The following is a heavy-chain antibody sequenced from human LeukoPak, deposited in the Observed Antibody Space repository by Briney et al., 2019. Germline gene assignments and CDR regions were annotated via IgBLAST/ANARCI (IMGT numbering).Heavy chain of an antibody. D-gene: IGHD3-9*01. J-gene: IGHJ4*02. CDR3: ARVREYYDILTGYYTGYFDY. CDR1: GGSISSSSYY. Sequence: SETLSLTCTVSGGSISSSSYYWGWIRQPPGKGLEWIGSIYYSGSTYYNPSLKSRVTISVDTSKNQFSLHLISVTAADTAVYYCARVREYYDILTGYYTGYFDYWGQGTLVTVSS. V-gene: IGHV4-39*07. CDR2: IYYSGST.